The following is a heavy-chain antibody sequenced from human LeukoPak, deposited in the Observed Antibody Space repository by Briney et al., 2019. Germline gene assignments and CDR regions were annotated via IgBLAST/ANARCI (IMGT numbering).Heavy chain of an antibody. V-gene: IGHV3-23*01. CDR2: ISGSGDST. Sequence: PGGSLRLSCAASGFTFSSYAMSWVRQAPGKGLEWVSAISGSGDSTYYADSVKGRFTISRDNSKNTLYLQMNSLRAEDTAVYYCAKFKAVGASFPAPFDYWGQGTLVTVSS. J-gene: IGHJ4*02. D-gene: IGHD1-26*01. CDR1: GFTFSSYA. CDR3: AKFKAVGASFPAPFDY.